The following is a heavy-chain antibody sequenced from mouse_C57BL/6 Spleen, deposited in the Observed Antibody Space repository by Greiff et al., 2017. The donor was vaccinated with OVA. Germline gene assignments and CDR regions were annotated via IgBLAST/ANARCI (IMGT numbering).Heavy chain of an antibody. CDR1: GYTFTDYE. J-gene: IGHJ3*01. Sequence: VQLQQSGAELVRPGASVTLSCKASGYTFTDYEMHWVKQTPVHGLEWIGAIDPETGGTAYNQKFKGKAILTADKSSSTAYMELRSLTSEDSAVYYCTSMVTTSFAYWGQGTLVTVSA. D-gene: IGHD2-2*01. V-gene: IGHV1-15*01. CDR3: TSMVTTSFAY. CDR2: IDPETGGT.